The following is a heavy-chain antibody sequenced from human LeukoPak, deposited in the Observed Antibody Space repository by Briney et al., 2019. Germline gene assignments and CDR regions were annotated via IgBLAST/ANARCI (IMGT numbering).Heavy chain of an antibody. V-gene: IGHV3-23*01. CDR1: GFTFSSYA. D-gene: IGHD2-15*01. J-gene: IGHJ5*02. CDR3: ARVLVVVAAPYNWFDP. CDR2: INSSGGST. Sequence: AGALPLTCAASGFTFSSYALSWVRQPAGKGLEWVSAINSSGGSTYYADSVNGRSTISRDNSKHTLYLQMSSLRAEDTAVYYCARVLVVVAAPYNWFDPWGQGTLVTVSS.